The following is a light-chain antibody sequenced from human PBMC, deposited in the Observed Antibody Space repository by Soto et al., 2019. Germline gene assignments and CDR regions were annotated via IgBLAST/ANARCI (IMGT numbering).Light chain of an antibody. Sequence: SYELTQPPSVSVAPGKTARVTCGGNNIGSKSVHWYQQKPGQAPVLVIYYDSDRPSGIPERFSGSNSGNTGTLTISRVEAGDEADYYCQVWDSSSDHPVVFGGGTKVTVL. V-gene: IGLV3-21*04. CDR1: NIGSKS. CDR3: QVWDSSSDHPVV. CDR2: YDS. J-gene: IGLJ2*01.